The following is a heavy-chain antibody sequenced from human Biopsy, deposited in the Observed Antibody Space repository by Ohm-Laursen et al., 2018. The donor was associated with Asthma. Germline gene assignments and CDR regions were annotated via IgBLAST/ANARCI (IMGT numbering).Heavy chain of an antibody. CDR1: GYSLIDLS. D-gene: IGHD4-17*01. J-gene: IGHJ4*02. V-gene: IGHV1-24*01. Sequence: GASVKVSCKISGYSLIDLSMHWVRQAPGQGLEWMGGHDHEEGGTVNARRFQGRVTMTEDTSTDTAYTELSSLSSDDTAVYYCASDFPKDYVRYNFQFWGQGTLVTVSS. CDR3: ASDFPKDYVRYNFQF. CDR2: HDHEEGGT.